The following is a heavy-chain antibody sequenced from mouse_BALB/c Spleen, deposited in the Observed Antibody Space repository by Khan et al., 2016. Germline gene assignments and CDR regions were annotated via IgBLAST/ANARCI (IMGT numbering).Heavy chain of an antibody. Sequence: QVPLKQSGAELMKPGASVKISCKATGYTFSSYWLEWVKERPGHGLEWIGEILPGSGSTNYHEKFKGKATFTAETSSNTAYMQLSSLTSEDSAVYYCARGVYWGQGTLVTVSA. V-gene: IGHV1-9*01. J-gene: IGHJ3*01. CDR1: GYTFSSYW. CDR2: ILPGSGST. CDR3: ARGVY.